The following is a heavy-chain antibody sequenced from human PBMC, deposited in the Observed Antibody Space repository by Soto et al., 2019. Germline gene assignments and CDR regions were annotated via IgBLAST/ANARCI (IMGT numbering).Heavy chain of an antibody. J-gene: IGHJ6*03. CDR1: GFTFSSYG. CDR3: AKDAHCSGGSCQPFIDYYYHMDV. V-gene: IGHV3-30*18. D-gene: IGHD2-15*01. CDR2: ISYDGSNK. Sequence: PGGSLRLSCAASGFTFSSYGMHWVRQAPGKGLEWVAVISYDGSNKYYADSVKGRFTISRDNSKNTLYLQMNSLRAEDTAVYYCAKDAHCSGGSCQPFIDYYYHMDVWGKGTTVTVSS.